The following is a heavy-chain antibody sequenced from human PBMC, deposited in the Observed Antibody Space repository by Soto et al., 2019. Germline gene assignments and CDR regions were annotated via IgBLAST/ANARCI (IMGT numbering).Heavy chain of an antibody. Sequence: PGGSLRLSCAASGFTFSSYGMHWVRQAPGKGLEWVAVISYDGSNKYYADSVKGRFTISKDNSKNTLYLQMNSLRAEDTAVYYCAKGKYYYDSIGYYGAVYFDYWGQGTLVTVSS. V-gene: IGHV3-30*18. CDR1: GFTFSSYG. CDR2: ISYDGSNK. CDR3: AKGKYYYDSIGYYGAVYFDY. J-gene: IGHJ4*02. D-gene: IGHD3-22*01.